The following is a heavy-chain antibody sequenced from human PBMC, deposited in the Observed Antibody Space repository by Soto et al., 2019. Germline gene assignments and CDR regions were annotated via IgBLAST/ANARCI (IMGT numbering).Heavy chain of an antibody. CDR3: SREWRDYYFDY. CDR2: IYYSGST. CDR1: GGSISSGGYY. V-gene: IGHV4-31*03. J-gene: IGHJ4*02. Sequence: QVQLQESGPGLVKPSQILSLTCTVSGGSISSGGYYWSWIRQHPGKGLEWIGYIYYSGSTYYNPSLMSRFTISVDTSKNQFSLKLSSVTAADTAVYYCSREWRDYYFDYWGQGTLVTVSS.